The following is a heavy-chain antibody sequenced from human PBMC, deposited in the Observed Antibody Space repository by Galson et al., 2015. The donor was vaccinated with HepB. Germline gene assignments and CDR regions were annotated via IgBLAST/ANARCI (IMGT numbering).Heavy chain of an antibody. CDR3: AKGYDDTENWFDP. V-gene: IGHV1-69*13. CDR1: GGTFSSST. J-gene: IGHJ5*02. CDR2: IIPIFRTP. D-gene: IGHD1-1*01. Sequence: SVKVSCKASGGTFSSSTVHWVRQAPGQGLEWMGVIIPIFRTPNYAQKFQARVTITADESTSTAYMELSSLRSEDTAVYYCAKGYDDTENWFDPWGQGTLVTVSS.